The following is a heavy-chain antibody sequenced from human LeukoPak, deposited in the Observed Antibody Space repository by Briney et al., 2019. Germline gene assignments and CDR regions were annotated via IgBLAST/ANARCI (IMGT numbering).Heavy chain of an antibody. D-gene: IGHD3-3*01. CDR2: ISYDGSNK. Sequence: GGSLRLSCAASGFTFSSYAMHWVRQAPGKGLEWVAVISYDGSNKYYADSVKGRFTISRDNSKNTLYLRMNSLRAEDTAVYYCARDSSDSVGDTIFGVVIYYWGQGTLVTVSS. V-gene: IGHV3-30-3*01. CDR3: ARDSSDSVGDTIFGVVIYY. J-gene: IGHJ4*02. CDR1: GFTFSSYA.